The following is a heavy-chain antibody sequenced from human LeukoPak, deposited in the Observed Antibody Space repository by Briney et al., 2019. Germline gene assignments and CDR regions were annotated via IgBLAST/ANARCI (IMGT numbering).Heavy chain of an antibody. J-gene: IGHJ4*02. CDR2: INPKSGAT. V-gene: IGHV1-2*02. CDR1: GYSFTDYF. CDR3: ARDLGPVAGSLGF. D-gene: IGHD3-16*01. Sequence: ASVKVSCKASGYSFTDYFLHCVRQAPGLGLEWMGWINPKSGATNYAQKFRGRVTMTSDTSINTAYVDLTGLTSDDTAVYYCARDLGPVAGSLGFWGQGTLVTVSS.